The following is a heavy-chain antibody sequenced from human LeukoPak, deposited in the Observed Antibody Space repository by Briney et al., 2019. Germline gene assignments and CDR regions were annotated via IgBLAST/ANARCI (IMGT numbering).Heavy chain of an antibody. CDR1: GFTFSSYA. D-gene: IGHD2-21*01. CDR2: ISGSGGST. V-gene: IGHV3-23*01. J-gene: IGHJ4*02. CDR3: AKGPLRRRTVIGFDD. Sequence: GRCLRLSCAASGFTFSSYAMSWVRHAPRKGLEWGSAISGSGGSTYYAESLKGRFTISRDNSKNTLHRQMNSLRAQDTPVYHLAKGPLRRRTVIGFDDWGQGTLVTVSS.